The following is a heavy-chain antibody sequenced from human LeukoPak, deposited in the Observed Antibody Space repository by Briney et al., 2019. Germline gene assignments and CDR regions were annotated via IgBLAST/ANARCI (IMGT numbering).Heavy chain of an antibody. Sequence: SETLSLTCTVSGGSISSYYWSWIRQPPGKGLEWIGYIYYSGSTNYNPSLKSRVTISVDTSKNQFSLKLSSVTAADTAMYYCARDAGSGSYLTFDPWGQGTLVTVSS. CDR3: ARDAGSGSYLTFDP. CDR1: GGSISSYY. J-gene: IGHJ5*02. D-gene: IGHD3-10*01. CDR2: IYYSGST. V-gene: IGHV4-59*12.